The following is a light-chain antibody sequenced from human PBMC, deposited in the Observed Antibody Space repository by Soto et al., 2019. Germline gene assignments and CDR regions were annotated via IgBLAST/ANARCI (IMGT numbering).Light chain of an antibody. CDR1: QSVSSSY. Sequence: IVLTQSPGTLSLSPGERATLSCRASQSVSSSYLAWYQQKPGQAPRLLIYGSSSRATGIPDRFSGSGSGTDFTLTISRLEPDDFAFYYCHQRQRWPRSFAQGTTVDI. CDR2: GSS. CDR3: HQRQRWPRS. J-gene: IGKJ1*01. V-gene: IGKV3-20*01.